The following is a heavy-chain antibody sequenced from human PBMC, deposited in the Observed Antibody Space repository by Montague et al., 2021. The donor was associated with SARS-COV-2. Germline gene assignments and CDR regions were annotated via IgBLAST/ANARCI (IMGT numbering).Heavy chain of an antibody. D-gene: IGHD6-13*01. CDR3: ARIFDSSWPTFDY. CDR2: IDWDDYK. CDR1: GFSLSTSGMC. V-gene: IGHV2-70*01. J-gene: IGHJ4*02. Sequence: PALGKPIQTLTLTCTFSGFSLSTSGMCVSWIRQPPGKALEWLALIDWDDYKYYSTSLKTRLTISKDTSKNQVVLTMTNMDPVDTATYYCARIFDSSWPTFDYWGQGTLVTVSS.